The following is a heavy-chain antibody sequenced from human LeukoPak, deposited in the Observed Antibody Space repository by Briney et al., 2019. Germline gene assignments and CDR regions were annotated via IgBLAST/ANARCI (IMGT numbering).Heavy chain of an antibody. J-gene: IGHJ4*02. CDR3: ARLAAADPSWFAY. V-gene: IGHV5-51*01. CDR1: GYSFTTYW. D-gene: IGHD6-25*01. Sequence: GESLKISCKGSGYSFTTYWIGWVRQMPGKGLEWMGIIYPGDSDTRYSPSFQGQVTISADRSISTAYLHWSSLKASDTAMYFCARLAAADPSWFAYWGQGTLVTVSS. CDR2: IYPGDSDT.